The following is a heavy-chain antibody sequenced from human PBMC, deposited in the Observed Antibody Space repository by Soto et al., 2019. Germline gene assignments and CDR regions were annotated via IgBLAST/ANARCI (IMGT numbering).Heavy chain of an antibody. Sequence: SETLSLTCAVYGGSFSGYYWSWIRQPPGKGLEWIGEINHSGSTNYNPSLKSRVTISVATSKNQFSLKLSSVTAADTAVYYCARERGRCSSTSCYPRWFDPWGQGTLVTVSS. J-gene: IGHJ5*02. V-gene: IGHV4-34*01. CDR3: ARERGRCSSTSCYPRWFDP. D-gene: IGHD2-2*01. CDR2: INHSGST. CDR1: GGSFSGYY.